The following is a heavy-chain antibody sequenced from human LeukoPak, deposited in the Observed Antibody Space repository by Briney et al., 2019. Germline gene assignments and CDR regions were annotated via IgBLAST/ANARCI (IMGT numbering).Heavy chain of an antibody. CDR3: ARPGGSRGDY. V-gene: IGHV4-31*03. CDR2: IYYSGST. CDR1: GGSISSGGYY. J-gene: IGHJ4*02. D-gene: IGHD2-8*02. Sequence: SETLSLTCTVSGGSISSGGYYWSWIRQHPGKGLEWIGYIYYSGSTYYNPSLKSRVTISVDTSKNQFSLKLSSVTAADTAVYYCARPGGSRGDYWGQGTLVTVSS.